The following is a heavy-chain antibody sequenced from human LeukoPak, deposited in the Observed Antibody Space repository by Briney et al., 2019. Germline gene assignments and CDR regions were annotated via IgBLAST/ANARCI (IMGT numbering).Heavy chain of an antibody. CDR3: AKGRGYSGYDSIDDY. Sequence: GRSLRLSCAASGFTFTSYAMSWVRQAPGKGLEWVSAISGSGDSRYYADSVKGRLTISRDNSKNTLSLQMNSLRAEDTAVYYCAKGRGYSGYDSIDDYWGQGTLVTVSS. J-gene: IGHJ4*02. CDR2: ISGSGDSR. V-gene: IGHV3-23*01. CDR1: GFTFTSYA. D-gene: IGHD5-12*01.